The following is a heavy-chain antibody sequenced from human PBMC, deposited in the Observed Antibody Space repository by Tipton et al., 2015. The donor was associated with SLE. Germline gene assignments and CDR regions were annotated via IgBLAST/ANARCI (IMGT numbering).Heavy chain of an antibody. Sequence: GSLRLSCEASGFIFNRYNMNWVRQAPGKGPEWVAAISSASIYMYYADSVKGRFTVSRDNAQNSLFLQMNSLRAEDTGVYFCARGWSTPDYWGQGALVTVSS. V-gene: IGHV3-21*01. J-gene: IGHJ4*02. CDR3: ARGWSTPDY. CDR1: GFIFNRYN. D-gene: IGHD2-2*01. CDR2: ISSASIYM.